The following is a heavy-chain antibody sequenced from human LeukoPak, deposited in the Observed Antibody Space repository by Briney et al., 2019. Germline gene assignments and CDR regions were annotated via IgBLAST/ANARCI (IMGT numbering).Heavy chain of an antibody. CDR3: TKARSASSRSCYNY. CDR1: GFTFSNYS. V-gene: IGHV3-23*01. Sequence: PGGSLRLSCAASGFTFSNYSMTWVRRAPGRGLEGVSSFCGSDTSTYYADSVRGRFPISRDNYKNTLDVQMERLRPGDTAVYYCTKARSASSRSCYNYWGQGILVTVSS. J-gene: IGHJ4*02. D-gene: IGHD2-2*02. CDR2: FCGSDTST.